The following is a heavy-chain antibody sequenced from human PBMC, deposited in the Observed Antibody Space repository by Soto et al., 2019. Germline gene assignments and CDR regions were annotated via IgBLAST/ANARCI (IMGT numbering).Heavy chain of an antibody. CDR3: ARDWVAAGRGYFKH. V-gene: IGHV3-30-3*01. CDR1: GFTFSSYA. J-gene: IGHJ1*01. Sequence: GGSLRLSCAASGFTFSSYAMHWVRQAPGKGLEWVAVISYDGSNKYYADSVKGRFTISRDNSKNTLYLQMNSLRAEDTAVYYCARDWVAAGRGYFKHWGQGTLVTVSS. CDR2: ISYDGSNK. D-gene: IGHD6-13*01.